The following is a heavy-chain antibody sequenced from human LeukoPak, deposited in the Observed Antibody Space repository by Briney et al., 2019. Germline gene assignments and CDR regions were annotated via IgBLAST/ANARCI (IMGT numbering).Heavy chain of an antibody. Sequence: GGSLRLSCAASGFTVSSNYMSWVRQAPGKGLEWVSVIYSGGSTYYADSVKGRFTISRDNSKNTLYLQMNSLRAEDTAVYYCARELGLRDCSGGSCYKISYYYGMDVWGQGTTVTVSS. D-gene: IGHD2-15*01. CDR1: GFTVSSNY. CDR2: IYSGGST. CDR3: ARELGLRDCSGGSCYKISYYYGMDV. V-gene: IGHV3-53*01. J-gene: IGHJ6*02.